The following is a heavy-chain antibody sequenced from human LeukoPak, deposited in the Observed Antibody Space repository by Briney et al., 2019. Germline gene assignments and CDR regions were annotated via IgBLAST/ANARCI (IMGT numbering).Heavy chain of an antibody. Sequence: SETLSLTCTASGGSISDHYLSWIRQPAGKGLEWIGRMYVSGTTNYNPSLRSRVTMSMDTSNNQFSLRLRSVTAADTAVYYCARENYYDSSGYSEGMDVWGQGTTVTVS. CDR1: GGSISDHY. CDR2: MYVSGTT. J-gene: IGHJ6*02. CDR3: ARENYYDSSGYSEGMDV. V-gene: IGHV4-4*07. D-gene: IGHD3-22*01.